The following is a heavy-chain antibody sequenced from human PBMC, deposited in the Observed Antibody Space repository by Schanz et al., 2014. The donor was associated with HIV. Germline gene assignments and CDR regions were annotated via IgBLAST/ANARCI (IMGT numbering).Heavy chain of an antibody. CDR1: GYTFTSYG. J-gene: IGHJ4*02. D-gene: IGHD3-9*01. V-gene: IGHV1-18*01. CDR3: ARASYDLLTGANFFDY. Sequence: QVQLVQSGAEVKKPGASVKVSCKASGYTFTSYGVSWVRQAPGQGLEWMGWISAYNGHTNYGQKFQGRVTLTTDTSTNTGYVELRSLRSDDTAVYYCARASYDLLTGANFFDYWGQGTLVTVSS. CDR2: ISAYNGHT.